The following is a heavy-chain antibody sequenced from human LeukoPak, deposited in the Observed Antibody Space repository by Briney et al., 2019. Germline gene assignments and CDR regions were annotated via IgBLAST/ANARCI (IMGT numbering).Heavy chain of an antibody. CDR3: ASSNPRFGELLAPFDY. J-gene: IGHJ4*02. V-gene: IGHV4-38-2*01. D-gene: IGHD3-10*02. CDR1: GYSISSGYY. Sequence: PSETLSLTCAVSGYSISSGYYWGWIRQPPGKGLEWIGSIYHSGSTYYNPSLKSRVTISVDTSKNQFSLKPSSVTAADTAVYYCASSNPRFGELLAPFDYWGQGTLVTVSS. CDR2: IYHSGST.